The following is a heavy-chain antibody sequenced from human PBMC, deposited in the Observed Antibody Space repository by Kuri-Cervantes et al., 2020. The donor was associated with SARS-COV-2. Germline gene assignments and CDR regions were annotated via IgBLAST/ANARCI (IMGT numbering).Heavy chain of an antibody. CDR2: FDPEDGET. D-gene: IGHD6-13*01. CDR1: GYTLTELS. Sequence: ASVKVSCKASGYTLTELSMHWVRQAPGKGLEWMGGFDPEDGETIYAQKFQGRVTMTEDTSTDTAYMELSSLRSEDTAVYYCARSRPKYSSSWYYYGMDVWGQGTTVTVSS. CDR3: ARSRPKYSSSWYYYGMDV. J-gene: IGHJ6*02. V-gene: IGHV1-24*01.